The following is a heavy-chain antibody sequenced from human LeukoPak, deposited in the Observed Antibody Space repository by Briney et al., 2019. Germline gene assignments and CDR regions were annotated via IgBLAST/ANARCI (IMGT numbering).Heavy chain of an antibody. J-gene: IGHJ4*02. V-gene: IGHV3-21*01. D-gene: IGHD2-2*01. Sequence: PGGSLRPSCAASGFTFSSYSMNWVRQAPGKGLEWVSSISSSSSYIYYADSVKGRFTISRDNAKNSLYLQMNSLRAEDTAVYYCARVSCSSTSCYFDYWGQGTLVTVSS. CDR3: ARVSCSSTSCYFDY. CDR1: GFTFSSYS. CDR2: ISSSSSYI.